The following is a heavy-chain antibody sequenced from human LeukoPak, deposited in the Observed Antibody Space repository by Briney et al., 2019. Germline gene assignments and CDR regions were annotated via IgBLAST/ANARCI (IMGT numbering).Heavy chain of an antibody. CDR1: GFTFSSYW. D-gene: IGHD4-17*01. CDR2: IKQDGSEK. CDR3: ARDGGYGDYVE. J-gene: IGHJ4*02. V-gene: IGHV3-7*01. Sequence: GGSLRLSCAASGFTFSSYWMSWVRQAPGKGLEWVANIKQDGSEKYYVDSVKGRFTISRDDAKNSLYLQMNSLRAEDTAVYYCARDGGYGDYVEWGQGTLVTVSS.